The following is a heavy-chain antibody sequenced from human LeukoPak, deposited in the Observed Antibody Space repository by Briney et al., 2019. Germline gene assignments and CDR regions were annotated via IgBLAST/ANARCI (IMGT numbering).Heavy chain of an antibody. Sequence: SETLSLTCTVTGRSISSYYWSLIRQPPGKGLEWIGYIYYSGSTNYNPSLKSRVTISVDTSKNQFSLKLSSVTAADTAVYYCARLIAAAGTLDYWGQGTLVTVSS. V-gene: IGHV4-59*08. CDR2: IYYSGST. J-gene: IGHJ4*02. CDR3: ARLIAAAGTLDY. CDR1: GRSISSYY. D-gene: IGHD6-13*01.